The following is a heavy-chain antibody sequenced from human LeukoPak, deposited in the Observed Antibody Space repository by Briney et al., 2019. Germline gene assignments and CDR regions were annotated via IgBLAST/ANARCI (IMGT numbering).Heavy chain of an antibody. V-gene: IGHV3-7*05. Sequence: PGGSLRLSCAASGFTFSSYWMSWVRQAPGKGLEWVVTIKNDGSEKNYVDSVKGRFTISRDNAKNSLYLQMSGLRAEDTAVYYCAREYYSDSSGSDYWGQGTLVTVSS. CDR1: GFTFSSYW. J-gene: IGHJ4*02. CDR2: IKNDGSEK. D-gene: IGHD3-22*01. CDR3: AREYYSDSSGSDY.